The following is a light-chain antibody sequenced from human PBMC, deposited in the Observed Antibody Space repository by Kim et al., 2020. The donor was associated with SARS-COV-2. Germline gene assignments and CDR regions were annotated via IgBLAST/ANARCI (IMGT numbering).Light chain of an antibody. CDR1: RGHSSYA. CDR3: ETWGTGIGV. Sequence: ASVKLTWPQSRGHSSYAIAWHQQQPEKGPRYLMKLNSDGSHSKGDGIPDRFSGSSSGAGRYLTISRLQSEDEADYYCETWGTGIGVFGGGTKLTVL. CDR2: LNSDGSH. V-gene: IGLV4-69*01. J-gene: IGLJ2*01.